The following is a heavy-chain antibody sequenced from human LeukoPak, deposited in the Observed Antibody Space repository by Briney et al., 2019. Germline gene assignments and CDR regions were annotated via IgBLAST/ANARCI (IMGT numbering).Heavy chain of an antibody. CDR2: INHSGST. J-gene: IGHJ4*02. V-gene: IGHV4-34*01. CDR1: GGSFSGYY. D-gene: IGHD3-9*01. Sequence: SETLSLTCAVYGGSFSGYYWSWIRQPPGKGLEWIGEINHSGSTNYNPSLKSRVTISVDTSKNQFSLKLSSVTAADTAVYYCATLALGGYDILTGLPTFDYWGQGTLVTVSS. CDR3: ATLALGGYDILTGLPTFDY.